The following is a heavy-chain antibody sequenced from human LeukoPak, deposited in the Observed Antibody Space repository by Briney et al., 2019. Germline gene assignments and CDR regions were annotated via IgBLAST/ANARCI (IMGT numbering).Heavy chain of an antibody. CDR3: ARSLPVGAISRTNWFDP. Sequence: ASVKVSCKASGGTFSSYAISWVRQAPGQGLEWMGGIIPIFGTANYAQKFQGRVTITADESTSTAYMKLSSLRSEDTAVYYCARSLPVGAISRTNWFDPWGQGTLVTVSS. CDR1: GGTFSSYA. V-gene: IGHV1-69*01. CDR2: IIPIFGTA. D-gene: IGHD1-26*01. J-gene: IGHJ5*02.